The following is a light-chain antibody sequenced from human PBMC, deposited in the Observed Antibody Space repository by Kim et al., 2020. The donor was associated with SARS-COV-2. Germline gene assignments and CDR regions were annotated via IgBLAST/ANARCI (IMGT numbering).Light chain of an antibody. CDR3: SSYTSSSTPYV. CDR2: DVS. J-gene: IGLJ1*01. Sequence: QSITITVTGTSSDVGGYNYVSWYQQHPGKAPKLMIYDVSNRPSGVSNRFSGSKSGNTASLTISGLQAEDEADYYCSSYTSSSTPYVFGTGTKVTVL. CDR1: SSDVGGYNY. V-gene: IGLV2-14*03.